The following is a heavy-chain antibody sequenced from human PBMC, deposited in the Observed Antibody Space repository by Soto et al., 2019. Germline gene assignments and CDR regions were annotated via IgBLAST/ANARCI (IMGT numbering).Heavy chain of an antibody. CDR2: LGPGSGAT. D-gene: IGHD1-26*01. CDR1: EYTFTGLY. J-gene: IGHJ4*02. V-gene: IGHV1-2*02. Sequence: PSLKVSCTASEYTFTGLYIHWVRQASEQGPEWQAELGPGSGATRYAQKFQGRVTMTRDTSITTVCMELNNLSPEDTAVYYCGRGRSGQIGVFYWGQGTPVTVSS. CDR3: GRGRSGQIGVFY.